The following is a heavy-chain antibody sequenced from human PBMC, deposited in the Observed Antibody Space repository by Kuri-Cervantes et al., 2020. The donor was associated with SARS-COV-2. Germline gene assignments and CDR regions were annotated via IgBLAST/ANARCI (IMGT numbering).Heavy chain of an antibody. Sequence: GESLKISCAASGFIFSDAGMHWVRQAPGKGLEWVAVISYDGSNKYYADSVKGRFTISRDNSKNTLYLQMNSLRAEDTAVYYCARPRSGYYFEAFDIWGQGTMVTVSS. CDR1: GFIFSDAG. V-gene: IGHV3-30*19. D-gene: IGHD3-3*01. J-gene: IGHJ3*02. CDR2: ISYDGSNK. CDR3: ARPRSGYYFEAFDI.